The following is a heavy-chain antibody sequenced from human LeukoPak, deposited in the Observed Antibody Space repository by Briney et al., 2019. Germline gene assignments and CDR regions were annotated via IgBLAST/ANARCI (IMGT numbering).Heavy chain of an antibody. Sequence: GGSLRLSCAASAFTFSRYGMHWVRQAPGKGLEWAAFIRYDGNNKYYADSVKGRFTISRDNSKYTLYLQMNSLRAEDTALYYCAKEIWPTVTIPGRTYFDYWGQGALVTVSS. CDR1: AFTFSRYG. CDR2: IRYDGNNK. D-gene: IGHD4-17*01. CDR3: AKEIWPTVTIPGRTYFDY. J-gene: IGHJ4*02. V-gene: IGHV3-30*02.